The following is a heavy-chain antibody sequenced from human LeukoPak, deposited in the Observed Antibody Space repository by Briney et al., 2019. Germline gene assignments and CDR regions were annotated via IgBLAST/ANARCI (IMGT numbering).Heavy chain of an antibody. J-gene: IGHJ4*02. V-gene: IGHV3-23*01. CDR1: GFTFSSTS. CDR3: AKKSLWSGPFDY. CDR2: ITGSGGGS. Sequence: GVSLRLSCAASGFTFSSTSMSWVRQAPGKGLEWVSIITGSGGGSYYADSVKGRFTLSRDNSKNILYLQMNSLRAEDTAVYFCAKKSLWSGPFDYWGQGTLVTVFS. D-gene: IGHD3-3*01.